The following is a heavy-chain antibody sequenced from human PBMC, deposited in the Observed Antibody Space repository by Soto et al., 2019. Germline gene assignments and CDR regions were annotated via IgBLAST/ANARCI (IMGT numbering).Heavy chain of an antibody. CDR1: GFTFDDYT. Sequence: GSLRLSCAASGFTFDDYTMHWVRQAPGKGLEWVSLISWDGGSTYYADSVKGRFTISRDNSKNSLYLQMNSLRTEDTALYYCAKDIGYSSSRYYYYGMDVWGQGTTVTVSS. J-gene: IGHJ6*02. CDR2: ISWDGGST. CDR3: AKDIGYSSSRYYYYGMDV. V-gene: IGHV3-43*01. D-gene: IGHD6-13*01.